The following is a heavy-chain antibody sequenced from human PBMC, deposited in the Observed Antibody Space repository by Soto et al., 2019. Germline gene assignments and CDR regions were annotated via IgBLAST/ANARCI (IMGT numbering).Heavy chain of an antibody. Sequence: SQTLSLTCAISGDSVSSNSAAWNWIRQSPSRGLEWLGRTYYRSKWYNDYAVSVKSRITINPDTSKNQFSLQLNSVTPEDTAVYYCARELDTIVGARLYYYYGMDVWGQGTTVTVSS. CDR3: ARELDTIVGARLYYYYGMDV. CDR2: TYYRSKWYN. CDR1: GDSVSSNSAA. V-gene: IGHV6-1*01. J-gene: IGHJ6*02. D-gene: IGHD1-26*01.